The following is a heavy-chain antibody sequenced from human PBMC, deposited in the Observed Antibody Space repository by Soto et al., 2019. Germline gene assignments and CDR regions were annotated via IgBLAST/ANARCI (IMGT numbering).Heavy chain of an antibody. CDR1: GFTFSSYA. CDR2: ISYDGSNK. J-gene: IGHJ5*02. CDR3: ARGFDWNDEPNWFDP. D-gene: IGHD1-1*01. V-gene: IGHV3-30-3*01. Sequence: HPGGSLRLSCAASGFTFSSYAMHWVRQAPGKGLEWVAVISYDGSNKYYADSVKGRFTISRDNSKNTLYLQMNSLRAEDTAVYYCARGFDWNDEPNWFDPWGQGTLVTVSS.